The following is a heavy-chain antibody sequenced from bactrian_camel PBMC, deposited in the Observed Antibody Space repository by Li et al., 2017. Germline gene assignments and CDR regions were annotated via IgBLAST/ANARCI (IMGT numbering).Heavy chain of an antibody. D-gene: IGHD6*01. Sequence: DVQLVESGGGMVQPGGSLRLSCAASGFSFSAYDMNWVRQAPGKGLEWVAHIDSSNGRTFYADSVKGRFTISRDNAKNMVYLQMTSLKPEDTAMYYCARGSRWYPRWGQGTQVTVS. CDR2: IDSSNGRT. CDR3: ARGSRWYPR. V-gene: IGHV3S40*01. CDR1: GFSFSAYD. J-gene: IGHJ4*01.